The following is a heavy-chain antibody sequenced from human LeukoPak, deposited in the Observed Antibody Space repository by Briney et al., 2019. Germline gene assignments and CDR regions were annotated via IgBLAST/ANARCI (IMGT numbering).Heavy chain of an antibody. V-gene: IGHV1-46*01. CDR1: GYIFTNYY. D-gene: IGHD3-22*01. CDR3: ARGEGSYYDSSGYLS. Sequence: ASVKVSCKASGYIFTNYYMHWVRQAPGQGLEWMGIINPSGDSPRYAQKLQGRVTMTTDTSTSTAYMELRSLRSDDTAVYYCARGEGSYYDSSGYLSWGQGTLVTVSS. CDR2: INPSGDSP. J-gene: IGHJ5*02.